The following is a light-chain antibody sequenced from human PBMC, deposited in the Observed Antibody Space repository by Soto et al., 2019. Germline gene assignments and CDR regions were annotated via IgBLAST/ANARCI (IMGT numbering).Light chain of an antibody. J-gene: IGKJ5*01. CDR3: QHYAAAPIT. Sequence: TVLTQSPVTLSLSPGERATLSCRASQSVGGNVAWYQQKPGHAPKLLISGASSRAPGIPDRFSGSGSGADFTLSISRLEPEDFALYYCQHYAAAPITFGQGTRLDI. V-gene: IGKV3-20*01. CDR1: QSVGGN. CDR2: GAS.